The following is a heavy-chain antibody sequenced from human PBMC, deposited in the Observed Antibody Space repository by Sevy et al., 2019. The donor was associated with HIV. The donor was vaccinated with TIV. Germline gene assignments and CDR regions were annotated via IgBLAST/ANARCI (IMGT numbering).Heavy chain of an antibody. D-gene: IGHD6-13*01. Sequence: GESLKISCAASGFTFSSYAMHWVRQAPGKGLEWVAVISYDGSNKYYADSVKGRFTISRDNSKNTLYLQMNSLRGEDTAVYYCARGVIDSSSWYEGGQGLDYWGQGTLVTVSS. CDR2: ISYDGSNK. CDR1: GFTFSSYA. V-gene: IGHV3-30-3*01. J-gene: IGHJ4*02. CDR3: ARGVIDSSSWYEGGQGLDY.